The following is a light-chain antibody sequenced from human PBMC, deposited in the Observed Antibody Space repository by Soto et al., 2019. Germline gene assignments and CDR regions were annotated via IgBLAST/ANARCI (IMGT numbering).Light chain of an antibody. Sequence: SPCTLSXSPGERVTLSCRASQSVTTRLAWYQHKPGQAPTLLMSGASNRASGVPVRFSGSGSGTDFTLTITRLEPEDFALYYCQQYGRSPITFGLGTRLEIK. V-gene: IGKV3-20*01. J-gene: IGKJ5*01. CDR2: GAS. CDR1: QSVTTR. CDR3: QQYGRSPIT.